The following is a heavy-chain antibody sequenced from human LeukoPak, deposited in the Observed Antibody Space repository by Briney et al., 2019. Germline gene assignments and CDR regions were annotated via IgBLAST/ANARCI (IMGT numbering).Heavy chain of an antibody. J-gene: IGHJ5*02. CDR2: INPNRGGT. V-gene: IGHV1-2*06. CDR1: GYSFTGYY. D-gene: IGHD3-22*01. Sequence: ASVKVSCKASGYSFTGYYMHWVRQAPGQGLEWMGRINPNRGGTNYAQKFQGRVTMTRDTSIRTAYMELTGLRHAENAVHYRRKGGGGSGSFSATATFDPWGQGTLVTVSS. CDR3: RKGGGGSGSFSATATFDP.